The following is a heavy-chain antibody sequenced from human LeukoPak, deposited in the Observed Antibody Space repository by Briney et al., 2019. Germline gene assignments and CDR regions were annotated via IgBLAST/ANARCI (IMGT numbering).Heavy chain of an antibody. CDR2: MNPNSGNT. J-gene: IGHJ5*02. Sequence: GASVKVSCKASGYTFTSYDINWVRQATGQGLEWMGWMNPNSGNTGYAQKFQGRVTMTRNTSISTAYMELSSMRSEDTAVYYCARGQRYSSGWYDWFDPWGQGTLVTVSS. D-gene: IGHD6-19*01. CDR1: GYTFTSYD. V-gene: IGHV1-8*01. CDR3: ARGQRYSSGWYDWFDP.